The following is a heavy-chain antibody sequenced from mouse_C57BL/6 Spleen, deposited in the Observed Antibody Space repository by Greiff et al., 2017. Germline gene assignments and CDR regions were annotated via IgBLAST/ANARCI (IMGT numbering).Heavy chain of an antibody. CDR2: IYPGDGDT. CDR1: GYAFSSYW. CDR3: ARRGTVAYLDY. Sequence: QVQLQQSGAELVKPGASVKISCKASGYAFSSYWMNWVKQRPGKGLEWIGQIYPGDGDTNYNGKFKGKATLTADKSSSTAYMQLSSLTSEDSAVYFCARRGTVAYLDYWGQGTTLTVSS. J-gene: IGHJ2*01. V-gene: IGHV1-80*01. D-gene: IGHD1-1*01.